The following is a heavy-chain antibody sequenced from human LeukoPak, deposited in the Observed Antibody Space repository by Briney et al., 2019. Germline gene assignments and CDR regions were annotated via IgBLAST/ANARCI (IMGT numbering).Heavy chain of an antibody. CDR3: ARDGGAPTTIFGVVNFPPY. CDR2: IIPVLGIA. J-gene: IGHJ4*02. V-gene: IGHV1-69*04. Sequence: ASVKVSCKASGGTFSSYAISWVRQAPGQGLEWMGRIIPVLGIANYAQKFQGRDTITADKSTSTAYMELSSLRSEDTAVYYCARDGGAPTTIFGVVNFPPYWGQGALVTVSS. D-gene: IGHD3-3*01. CDR1: GGTFSSYA.